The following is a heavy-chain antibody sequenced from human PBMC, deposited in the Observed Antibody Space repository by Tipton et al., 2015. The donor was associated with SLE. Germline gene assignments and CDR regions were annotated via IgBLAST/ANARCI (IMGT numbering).Heavy chain of an antibody. Sequence: TLSLTCTVSGDSIRSYYWTWIRQPAGKGLEWIGHIYRSGSTNYNPSLKSRVTISVDRSKNQFSLNLNSVTAADTAVYYCVRDLNNPYDYWGQGTQVTVSS. CDR2: IYRSGST. CDR3: VRDLNNPYDY. V-gene: IGHV4-4*07. CDR1: GDSIRSYY. J-gene: IGHJ4*02.